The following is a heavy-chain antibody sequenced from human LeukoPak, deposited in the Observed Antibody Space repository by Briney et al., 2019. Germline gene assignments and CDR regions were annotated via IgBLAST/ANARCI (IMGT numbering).Heavy chain of an antibody. J-gene: IGHJ5*02. CDR3: ARLNLYGSGSPGGFDP. Sequence: TGASLQISCQGSGSTFTSYWIGWVRQLPGKGLEWMEIIYPGDSDTRYSPSFQGQVTISADKSISTAYLQWSSLKASDTAMYYCARLNLYGSGSPGGFDPWGQGTLVTVSS. V-gene: IGHV5-51*01. CDR2: IYPGDSDT. CDR1: GSTFTSYW. D-gene: IGHD3-10*01.